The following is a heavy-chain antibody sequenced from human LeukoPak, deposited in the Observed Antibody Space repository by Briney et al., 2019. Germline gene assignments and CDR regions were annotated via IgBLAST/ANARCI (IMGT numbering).Heavy chain of an antibody. CDR3: ARDQSPLFYYDSSPGAFDI. CDR1: RYSISSGYY. V-gene: IGHV4-38-2*02. D-gene: IGHD3-22*01. Sequence: PSETLSLTCSVSRYSISSGYYWAWIRQPPGKGLEWIGSIYYSGSTYYNPSLKSRVTISVDTSKNQFSLKLSSVTAADTAVYYCARDQSPLFYYDSSPGAFDIWGQGTMVTVSS. CDR2: IYYSGST. J-gene: IGHJ3*02.